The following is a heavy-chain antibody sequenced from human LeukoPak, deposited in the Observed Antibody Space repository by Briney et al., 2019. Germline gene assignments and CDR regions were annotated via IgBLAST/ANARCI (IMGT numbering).Heavy chain of an antibody. D-gene: IGHD5-24*01. CDR1: GFTFSSYG. J-gene: IGHJ4*02. CDR2: IWYDGSNK. Sequence: GGSLRLSCAASGFTFSSYGMHWVRQAPGKGLEWVAVIWYDGSNKYYADSVKGRFTISRDNSKNTLYLQMNSLRAEDTAVYYCARAERWLQLQVDYWGQGTLVTVSS. V-gene: IGHV3-33*01. CDR3: ARAERWLQLQVDY.